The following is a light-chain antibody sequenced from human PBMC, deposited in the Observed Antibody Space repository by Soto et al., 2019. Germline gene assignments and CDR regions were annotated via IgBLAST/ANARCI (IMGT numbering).Light chain of an antibody. CDR1: QSVTNSY. Sequence: EIVLTQSPGTLSLSPGERATLSCRASQSVTNSYLAWYQQKPGQAPRLLISGASSRPTGIPDRCSGGGSGTDSAPTISGLQPQDLAVYYCPRHGSSRWTFGQRTKVEIK. CDR2: GAS. V-gene: IGKV3-20*01. J-gene: IGKJ1*01. CDR3: PRHGSSRWT.